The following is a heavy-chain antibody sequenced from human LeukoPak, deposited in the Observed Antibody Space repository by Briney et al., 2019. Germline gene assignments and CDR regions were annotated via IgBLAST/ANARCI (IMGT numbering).Heavy chain of an antibody. D-gene: IGHD6-6*01. CDR2: IYPGDSDT. Sequence: GESLKISCKGSGYSFTSYWIGWVRQMPGKGLEWMGIIYPGDSDTTYSPSFQGQVTISADKSISTAYLQWSSLKASDSAMYYCARCNSSSSLGPFDYWGQGTLVTVSS. CDR1: GYSFTSYW. J-gene: IGHJ4*02. V-gene: IGHV5-51*01. CDR3: ARCNSSSSLGPFDY.